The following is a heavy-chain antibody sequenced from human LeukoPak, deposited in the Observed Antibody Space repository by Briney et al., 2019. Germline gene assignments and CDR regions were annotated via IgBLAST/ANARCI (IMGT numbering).Heavy chain of an antibody. CDR1: GYTFTSYY. J-gene: IGHJ4*02. V-gene: IGHV1-46*01. CDR2: INPSGGST. D-gene: IGHD1-14*01. CDR3: ARGPNLYYFDY. Sequence: ASVKVSCKASGYTFTSYYMHWVRQAPGQGLEWMGIINPSGGSTSYAQKFQGRVTMTRDTSISTAYMELSRLRSDDTAVYYCARGPNLYYFDYWGQGTLVTVSS.